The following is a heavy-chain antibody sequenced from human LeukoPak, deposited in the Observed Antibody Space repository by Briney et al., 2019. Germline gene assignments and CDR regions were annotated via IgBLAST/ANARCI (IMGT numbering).Heavy chain of an antibody. J-gene: IGHJ3*02. Sequence: PGGSLRLSCAASGFTFSSYAMSWVRQAPGKVLEWVSAISGSGGSTYYADSVKGRFTISRDNSKNTLYLQMNSLRAEDTAVYYCAKAIGSGWYPGSAFDIWGQGTMVTVSS. CDR2: ISGSGGST. CDR3: AKAIGSGWYPGSAFDI. V-gene: IGHV3-23*01. D-gene: IGHD6-19*01. CDR1: GFTFSSYA.